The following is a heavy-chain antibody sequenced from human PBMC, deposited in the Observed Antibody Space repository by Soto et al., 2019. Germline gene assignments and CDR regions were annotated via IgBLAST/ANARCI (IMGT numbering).Heavy chain of an antibody. Sequence: SETLSLTCTVSGGSISSSSYYWCWIRQPPGKGLEWIGSIYYSGSTYYNPSLKSRVTISINTSKNQMSLQLTSVTAADTAVYYCAINSGPYASSWFNACGQGALVTVYS. D-gene: IGHD6-6*01. CDR3: AINSGPYASSWFNA. J-gene: IGHJ5*02. CDR1: GGSISSSSYY. CDR2: IYYSGST. V-gene: IGHV4-39*01.